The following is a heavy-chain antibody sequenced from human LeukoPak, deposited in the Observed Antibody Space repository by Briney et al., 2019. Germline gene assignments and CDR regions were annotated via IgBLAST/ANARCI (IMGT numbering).Heavy chain of an antibody. V-gene: IGHV3-21*01. D-gene: IGHD3-22*01. CDR3: ATDRGYYYDSSGFER. CDR1: GFTFSSYA. CDR2: ISSSSDYM. J-gene: IGHJ4*02. Sequence: GGSLRLSCAASGFTFSSYAMSWVRQAPGKGLEWVSSISSSSDYMSYADSVKGRFTISRDNAKKSLYLQMNSLRAEDTALYYCATDRGYYYDSSGFERWGQGTLVTVSS.